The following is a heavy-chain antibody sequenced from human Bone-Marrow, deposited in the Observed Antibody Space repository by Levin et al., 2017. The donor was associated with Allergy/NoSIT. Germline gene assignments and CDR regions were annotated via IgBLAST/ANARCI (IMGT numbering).Heavy chain of an antibody. CDR1: GFSFSSYS. J-gene: IGHJ4*02. D-gene: IGHD2-8*02. V-gene: IGHV3-48*01. CDR2: ISLSSTTT. CDR3: ARMIGATGVSD. Sequence: PGGSLRLSCAASGFSFSSYSMNWVRQAPGKGLEWVSYISLSSTTTYYADSVKGRFTISRDNAKNSLDLQMNSLRAEDTAVYYCARMIGATGVSDWGRGTLVTVSS.